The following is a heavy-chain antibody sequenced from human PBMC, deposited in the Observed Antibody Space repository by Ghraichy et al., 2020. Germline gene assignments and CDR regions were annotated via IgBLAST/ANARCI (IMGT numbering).Heavy chain of an antibody. J-gene: IGHJ3*02. D-gene: IGHD3-16*02. V-gene: IGHV4-39*01. Sequence: SETLSLTCTVSGGSISSSSYYWGWIRQPPGKGLEWIGSIYYSGSTYYNPSLKSRVTISVDTSKNQFSLKLSSVTAADTAVYYCARRALSTYYDYVWGSYRDHDAVDIWGQGTMVTVSS. CDR2: IYYSGST. CDR3: ARRALSTYYDYVWGSYRDHDAVDI. CDR1: GGSISSSSYY.